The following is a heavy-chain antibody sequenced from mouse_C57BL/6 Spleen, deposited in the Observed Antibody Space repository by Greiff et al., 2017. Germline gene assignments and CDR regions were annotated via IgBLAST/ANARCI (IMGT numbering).Heavy chain of an antibody. CDR1: GYTFTSYW. D-gene: IGHD1-1*02. J-gene: IGHJ4*01. Sequence: QVQLQQPGAELVKPGASVKLSCKASGYTFTSYWMHWVKQRPGRGLEWIGRIHPNSGGTKYNEKFKSKATLTVDKPSSTAYMQLSSLTSEDSAVYYCARSGGHDAMDYWGQGTSVTVSS. CDR3: ARSGGHDAMDY. V-gene: IGHV1-72*01. CDR2: IHPNSGGT.